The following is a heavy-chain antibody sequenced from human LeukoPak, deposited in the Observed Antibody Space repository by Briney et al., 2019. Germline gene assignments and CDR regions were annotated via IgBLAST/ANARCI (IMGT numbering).Heavy chain of an antibody. Sequence: SETLSLTCTVSGGSISSSSYYWGWIRQPPGKGLEWIGTIYYSGSTFYNPSLKSRVTISVDTSKNQFSLRLNSVTAADTAVYYRARHNDFWSGSYYMDVWGKGTTVTVSS. D-gene: IGHD3-3*01. CDR3: ARHNDFWSGSYYMDV. CDR2: IYYSGST. CDR1: GGSISSSSYY. J-gene: IGHJ6*03. V-gene: IGHV4-39*01.